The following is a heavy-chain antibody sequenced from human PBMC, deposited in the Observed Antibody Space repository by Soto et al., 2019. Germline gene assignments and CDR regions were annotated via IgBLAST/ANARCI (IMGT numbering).Heavy chain of an antibody. CDR2: IYYSGST. V-gene: IGHV4-59*01. J-gene: IGHJ5*02. CDR1: GGSISNYF. CDR3: ARYPDTYGSGSYPHWFGP. Sequence: QVQLQESGPGLVKPSETLSLTCTVSGGSISNYFWSWLRQPPGKGLEGIGYIYYSGSTDHNPSLRTAGTISVDTSKARISLELCAVTAADPAVYYCARYPDTYGSGSYPHWFGPWCQGTLVTVSS. D-gene: IGHD3-10*01.